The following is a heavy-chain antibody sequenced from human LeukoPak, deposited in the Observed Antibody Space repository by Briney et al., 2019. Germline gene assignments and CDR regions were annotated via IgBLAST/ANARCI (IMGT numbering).Heavy chain of an antibody. J-gene: IGHJ4*02. CDR2: ISSSSSYI. V-gene: IGHV3-21*01. D-gene: IGHD1-1*01. CDR3: ARAYGRPWFYFDY. Sequence: GGSLRLSCADSGFTFSSYSMNWVRQAPGKGLEWVSSISSSSSYIYYADSVKGRFTISRDNAKNSLYLQMNSLRAEDTAVYYCARAYGRPWFYFDYWGQGTLVTVSS. CDR1: GFTFSSYS.